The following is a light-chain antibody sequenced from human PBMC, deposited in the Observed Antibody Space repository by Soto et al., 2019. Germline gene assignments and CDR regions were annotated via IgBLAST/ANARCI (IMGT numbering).Light chain of an antibody. J-gene: IGLJ2*01. CDR2: DVS. CDR3: ISYTSSSTLHVV. V-gene: IGLV2-14*01. Sequence: QSVLTQPASVSGSPGQSITISCTGTSSDVGGYHYVSWYQQHPGKAPKLMIYDVSNRPSGVSNRFSGSKSGNTASLTISGLQAEDEADYYCISYTSSSTLHVVFGGGTQLTVL. CDR1: SSDVGGYHY.